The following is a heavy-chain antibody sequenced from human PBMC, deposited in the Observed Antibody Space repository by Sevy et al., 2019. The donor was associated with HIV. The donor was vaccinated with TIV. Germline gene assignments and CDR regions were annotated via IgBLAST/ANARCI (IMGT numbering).Heavy chain of an antibody. V-gene: IGHV3-21*04. CDR2: ISDDSRYI. D-gene: IGHD3-3*01. CDR3: ARDFTIFGVVSGIDY. Sequence: GGSLRLSCAASGFTFRTYSMNWVRQAPGKGLEWLSSISDDSRYIYYSDSVKGRFTISRANAKNLLYLQMNNLIVEDTTIYYCARDFTIFGVVSGIDYWGQGNLVTVSS. J-gene: IGHJ4*02. CDR1: GFTFRTYS.